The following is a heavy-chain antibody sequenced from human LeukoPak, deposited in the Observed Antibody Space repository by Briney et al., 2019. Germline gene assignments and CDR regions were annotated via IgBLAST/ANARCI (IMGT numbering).Heavy chain of an antibody. V-gene: IGHV5-51*01. J-gene: IGHJ4*02. CDR3: ARRLYGGRSLVYFDH. CDR1: GYSFTTHW. CDR2: IYPGDSET. D-gene: IGHD4-23*01. Sequence: GESPKISCQASGYSFTTHWIGWVRQMPGRGLEWLGIIYPGDSETKYSPSFQGQVTMSVERSTNTTYLQWISLKASDTAMYYCARRLYGGRSLVYFDHWGRGTQVTVSS.